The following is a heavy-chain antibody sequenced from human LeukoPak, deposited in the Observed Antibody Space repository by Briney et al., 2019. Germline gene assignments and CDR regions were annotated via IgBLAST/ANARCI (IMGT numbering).Heavy chain of an antibody. Sequence: ASVKVSCKASGYTFTSHGISWVRQAPGQGLEWMGWISAYNDNSNYAQKFQGRVTMTTDTSTRTAYMELTSLRSDDTAVYYCARVYDFWSGYYPQPQHFDPWGQGTLVTVSS. V-gene: IGHV1-18*01. J-gene: IGHJ5*02. CDR3: ARVYDFWSGYYPQPQHFDP. CDR1: GYTFTSHG. D-gene: IGHD3-3*01. CDR2: ISAYNDNS.